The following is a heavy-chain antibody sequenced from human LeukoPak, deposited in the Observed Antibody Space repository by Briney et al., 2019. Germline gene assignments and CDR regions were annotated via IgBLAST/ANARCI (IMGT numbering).Heavy chain of an antibody. J-gene: IGHJ4*02. Sequence: EASVKVSCKASGYTFTGYYMHWVRQAPGQGLERMGWINPNSGDTKYAQKFQGRVTMTRDTSISTAYMELSRLRSDDTAVYYCALINYYDSSGYYYIDYWGQGTLVTVSS. D-gene: IGHD3-22*01. CDR1: GYTFTGYY. CDR3: ALINYYDSSGYYYIDY. V-gene: IGHV1-2*02. CDR2: INPNSGDT.